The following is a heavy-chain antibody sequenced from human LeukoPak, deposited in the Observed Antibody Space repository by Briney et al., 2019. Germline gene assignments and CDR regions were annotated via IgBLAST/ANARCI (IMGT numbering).Heavy chain of an antibody. CDR3: ARDGVNYYDISGYDI. CDR1: GGSISSGY. CDR2: IYYMGST. V-gene: IGHV4-59*01. Sequence: SETLSLTCTVAGGSISSGYWSWIRQPPGKGLGWIGYIYYMGSTNYNPSLKSRVTISVDTSKNQFSLKLSSVTAAETAVYYCARDGVNYYDISGYDIWGRGTLVTVSS. D-gene: IGHD3-22*01. J-gene: IGHJ4*02.